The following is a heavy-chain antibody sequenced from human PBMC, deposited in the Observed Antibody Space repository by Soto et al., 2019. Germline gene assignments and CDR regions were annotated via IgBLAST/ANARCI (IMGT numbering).Heavy chain of an antibody. CDR1: GYSFTSYW. J-gene: IGHJ3*02. Sequence: GESLKISCKGSGYSFTSYWIGWVRQMPGKGLEWMGIIYPGDSDTRYSPSFQGQVTISAAKSISTAYLQWSSLKASDTAMYYCASLYYYDSSGYSSDAFDIWGQGTMVTVSS. CDR2: IYPGDSDT. V-gene: IGHV5-51*01. CDR3: ASLYYYDSSGYSSDAFDI. D-gene: IGHD3-22*01.